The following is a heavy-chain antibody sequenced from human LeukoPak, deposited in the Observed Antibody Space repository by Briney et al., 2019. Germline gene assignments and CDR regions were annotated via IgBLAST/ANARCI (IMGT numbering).Heavy chain of an antibody. CDR1: GFTFSSYA. CDR3: AKVQYSSSWPFDY. Sequence: GGSLRLSRAASGFTFSSYAMSWVRQAPGKGLEWVSGISGSGGSTYYADSVKGRFTISRDNSKNTLFLQMNSPRAEDTAVYYCAKVQYSSSWPFDYWGQGTLVTVSS. J-gene: IGHJ4*02. D-gene: IGHD6-13*01. V-gene: IGHV3-23*01. CDR2: ISGSGGST.